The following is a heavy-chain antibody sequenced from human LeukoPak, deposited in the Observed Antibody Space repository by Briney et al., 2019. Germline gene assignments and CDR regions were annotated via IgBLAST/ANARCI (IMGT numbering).Heavy chain of an antibody. D-gene: IGHD3-10*01. V-gene: IGHV4-59*08. CDR3: ARSYGSGSYHDY. J-gene: IGHJ4*02. Sequence: PSETLSLTCTVSGGSISSYCWSWIRQPPGKGLEWIGYIYYSGSTYYNPSLKSRVTISVDTSKNQFSLKLSSVTAADTAVYYCARSYGSGSYHDYWGQGTLVTVSS. CDR2: IYYSGST. CDR1: GGSISSYC.